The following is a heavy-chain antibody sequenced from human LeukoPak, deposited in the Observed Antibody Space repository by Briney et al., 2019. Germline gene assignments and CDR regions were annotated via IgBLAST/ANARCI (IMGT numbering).Heavy chain of an antibody. CDR2: ISWNSGRI. D-gene: IGHD2-8*02. CDR1: GFTFDDYA. V-gene: IGHV3-9*03. J-gene: IGHJ3*02. CDR3: AKDEFVASDFTGAFDI. Sequence: GGSLRLSCAASGFTFDDYAMHWVRHAPGKGLEWVSGISWNSGRIVYADSVKGRFTISRDNAKNSLYLQMNSLRAEDMALYYCAKDEFVASDFTGAFDIWGQGTMVTVSS.